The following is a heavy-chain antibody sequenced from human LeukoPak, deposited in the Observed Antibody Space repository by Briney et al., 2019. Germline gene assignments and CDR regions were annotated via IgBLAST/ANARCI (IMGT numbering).Heavy chain of an antibody. D-gene: IGHD1-1*01. CDR2: IYYSGST. CDR3: ARDRGTSYYYSGMDV. V-gene: IGHV4-59*01. Sequence: SETLSLTCTVSGGSISSYYWSWIRQPPGKGLEWIGYIYYSGSTNYNPSLKSRVTISVDTPKNQFSLKLSSVTAADTAVYYCARDRGTSYYYSGMDVWGQGTTVTVSS. J-gene: IGHJ6*02. CDR1: GGSISSYY.